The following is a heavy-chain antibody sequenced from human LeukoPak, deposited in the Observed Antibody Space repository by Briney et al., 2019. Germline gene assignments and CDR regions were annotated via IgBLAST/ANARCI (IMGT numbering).Heavy chain of an antibody. Sequence: GESLKISCKGPKYSFSTYWIAWVRQMPGKGLEWMGIIYPGNSDVRYNPSFQGQVTISADKSISTAYLQWSSLKASDTAMYYCARHGEEQQLVLAGDVPLDYWGQGTLVTVSS. CDR3: ARHGEEQQLVLAGDVPLDY. CDR1: KYSFSTYW. CDR2: IYPGNSDV. J-gene: IGHJ4*02. D-gene: IGHD6-13*01. V-gene: IGHV5-51*01.